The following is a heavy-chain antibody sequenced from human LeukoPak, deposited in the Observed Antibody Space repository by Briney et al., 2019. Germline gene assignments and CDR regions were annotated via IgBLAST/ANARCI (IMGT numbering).Heavy chain of an antibody. CDR3: ARATPDCSSTSCYSV. CDR2: INHSGST. V-gene: IGHV4-34*01. Sequence: SETLSLTCAVYGGSFSGYYWSWIRQPPGKGLEWIGEINHSGSTNYNPSLKSRVTISVDTSKNQFSLKLSSVTAADTAVYYCARATPDCSSTSCYSVWGQGTLVTVSS. J-gene: IGHJ4*02. D-gene: IGHD2-2*01. CDR1: GGSFSGYY.